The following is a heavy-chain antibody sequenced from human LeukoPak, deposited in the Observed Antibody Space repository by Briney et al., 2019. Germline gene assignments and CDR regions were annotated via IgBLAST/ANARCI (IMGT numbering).Heavy chain of an antibody. Sequence: GGSLRLSCAATGLTFSSYAMSLVRQAPGKGLEWVSAISGSGGSTYYADSVKGRFTISRDNSKNTLYLQMNSLRAEDTAVYYCAKVEPSLPYDSSGYYSNWGQGTLVTVSS. V-gene: IGHV3-23*01. D-gene: IGHD3-22*01. CDR2: ISGSGGST. CDR3: AKVEPSLPYDSSGYYSN. CDR1: GLTFSSYA. J-gene: IGHJ4*02.